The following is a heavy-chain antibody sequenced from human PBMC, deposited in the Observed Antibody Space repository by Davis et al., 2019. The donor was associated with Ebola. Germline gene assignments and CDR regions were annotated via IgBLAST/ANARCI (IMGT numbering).Heavy chain of an antibody. CDR3: ARDPFYDYIWAIAFDI. J-gene: IGHJ3*02. CDR1: GFTFSSYW. D-gene: IGHD3-16*01. V-gene: IGHV3-74*01. Sequence: GESLKTSCAASGFTFSSYWMHWVRQAPGKGLVWVSRINSVGSSTSYADSVKGRFTISRDNAKNTLYLQMNSLRAEDTAVYYCARDPFYDYIWAIAFDIWGQGTMVTVSS. CDR2: INSVGSST.